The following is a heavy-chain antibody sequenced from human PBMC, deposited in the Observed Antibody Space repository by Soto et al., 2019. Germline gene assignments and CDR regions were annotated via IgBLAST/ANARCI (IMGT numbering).Heavy chain of an antibody. Sequence: PSETLALTCTVSGCSISSSSYYWGWIRQPPGKWLEWIGSIYYSGSTYYNPSLKSRVTISVDTSKNQFSLKLSSVTAADTAVYYCARRGTYYYDSSGYRNDAFDIWGKGTMVTV. CDR1: GCSISSSSYY. J-gene: IGHJ3*02. CDR3: ARRGTYYYDSSGYRNDAFDI. V-gene: IGHV4-39*01. CDR2: IYYSGST. D-gene: IGHD3-22*01.